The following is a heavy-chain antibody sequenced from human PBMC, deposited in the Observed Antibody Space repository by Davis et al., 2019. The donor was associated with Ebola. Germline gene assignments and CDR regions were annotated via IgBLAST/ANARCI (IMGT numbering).Heavy chain of an antibody. J-gene: IGHJ6*02. Sequence: SETLSLTCAVYGGSFSGYYWSWIRQPPGKGLEWIGDIYYSGNTNYNPSLKSRVTISVHTSKNQFALKLSAVTAADAAVYYCAGQFYDFWSGITRMDVWGQGTTVTVSS. D-gene: IGHD3-3*01. V-gene: IGHV4-59*01. CDR2: IYYSGNT. CDR3: AGQFYDFWSGITRMDV. CDR1: GGSFSGYY.